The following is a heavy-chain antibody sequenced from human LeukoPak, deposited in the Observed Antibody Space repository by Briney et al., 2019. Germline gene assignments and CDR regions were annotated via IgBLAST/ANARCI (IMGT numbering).Heavy chain of an antibody. D-gene: IGHD3-16*01. CDR1: GFIFSTYG. J-gene: IGHJ4*02. Sequence: GGSLRLSCAASGFIFSTYGMYWVRQAPGKGLEWVAFIRHDGSIKNYADSVKGRSTISRDNSKNTLYVQMNSLRAEDTAVYYCAKDSLADIDYWGQGTLVTVSS. CDR3: AKDSLADIDY. CDR2: IRHDGSIK. V-gene: IGHV3-30*02.